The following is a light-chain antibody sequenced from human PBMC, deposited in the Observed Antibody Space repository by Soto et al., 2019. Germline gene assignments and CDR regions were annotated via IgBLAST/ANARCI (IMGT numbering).Light chain of an antibody. V-gene: IGLV1-40*01. CDR3: QSYDSSLSGYV. J-gene: IGLJ1*01. CDR2: GNT. Sequence: QAVLTQPPSESGAPGQRVTISCTGSSSNIGANYDAHWYQQLPGTAPKLLIYGNTNRPSGVPDRFSGSKSGTSASLAITGLQAEDEADYYCQSYDSSLSGYVFGTGTKVTVL. CDR1: SSNIGANYD.